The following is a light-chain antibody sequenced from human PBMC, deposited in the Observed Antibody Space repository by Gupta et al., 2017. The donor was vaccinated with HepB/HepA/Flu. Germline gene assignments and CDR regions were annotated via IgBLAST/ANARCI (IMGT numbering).Light chain of an antibody. CDR2: DVT. CDR3: SSYTSSSTHNYV. V-gene: IGLV2-14*03. J-gene: IGLJ1*01. Sequence: QSALTQPASVSGSPGQSITISCTGTSSDVGGSNYVSWYQGHPAKAPNLMIYDVTNRRSGVSIRCSGSKSGNTAALTISGLQAEDEADYYCSSYTSSSTHNYVFGTGSKVTVL. CDR1: SSDVGGSNY.